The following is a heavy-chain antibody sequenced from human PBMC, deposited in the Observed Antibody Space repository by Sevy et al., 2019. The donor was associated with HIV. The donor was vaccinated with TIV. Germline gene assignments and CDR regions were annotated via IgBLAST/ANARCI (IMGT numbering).Heavy chain of an antibody. D-gene: IGHD3-10*01. V-gene: IGHV3-30*02. CDR3: AKGLGMVQGALLSDDI. CDR1: GFSFNSYG. Sequence: GGSLRLSCAASGFSFNSYGMHWVRQAPGKGLEWVAFIRHDGSTKYYVDSAKGRFTISRDNSKNTLYLQMNSLRAEDTAVYYSAKGLGMVQGALLSDDIWGQGTMVTVSS. CDR2: IRHDGSTK. J-gene: IGHJ3*02.